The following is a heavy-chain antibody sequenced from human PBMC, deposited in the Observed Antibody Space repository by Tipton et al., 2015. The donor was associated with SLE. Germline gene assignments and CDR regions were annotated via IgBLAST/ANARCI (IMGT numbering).Heavy chain of an antibody. J-gene: IGHJ4*01. Sequence: TLSLTCTVSGGSISSGRYYCSWIRQHPGKGLEWIGYIYYSGSTYYNPSLESRVTISVDTSKNQFSLKLSSVTAADTAVYYCARGDWEAENSFGHWGHGTRVTVSA. CDR3: ARGDWEAENSFGH. CDR2: IYYSGST. CDR1: GGSISSGRYY. D-gene: IGHD3/OR15-3a*01. V-gene: IGHV4-31*03.